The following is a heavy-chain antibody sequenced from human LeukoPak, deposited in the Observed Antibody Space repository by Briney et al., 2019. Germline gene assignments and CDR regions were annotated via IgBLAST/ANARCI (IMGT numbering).Heavy chain of an antibody. Sequence: ASVKVSCKASGYTFASYAIHWVRQAPGQRLEWMGWINAGNGNTQYSQKFQGRVTITRDTSASTAYMELSSLRSEDTAVYYCARGVLREQQLGLDYWGQGTLVTVSS. CDR1: GYTFASYA. CDR2: INAGNGNT. V-gene: IGHV1-3*01. CDR3: ARGVLREQQLGLDY. J-gene: IGHJ4*02. D-gene: IGHD6-13*01.